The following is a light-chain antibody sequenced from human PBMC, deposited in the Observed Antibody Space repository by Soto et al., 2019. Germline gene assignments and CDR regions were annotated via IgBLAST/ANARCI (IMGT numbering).Light chain of an antibody. CDR2: EGS. Sequence: QSALTQPASVSGSPGQSITISCTGTSSDVGSYNLVSWYQQHPGKAPKLMIYEGSKRPSGVSNRFSGSKSGNTASLTISGLQAEDEADYYCCSYAGGPYVFGTGTKLTVL. CDR1: SSDVGSYNL. J-gene: IGLJ1*01. V-gene: IGLV2-23*01. CDR3: CSYAGGPYV.